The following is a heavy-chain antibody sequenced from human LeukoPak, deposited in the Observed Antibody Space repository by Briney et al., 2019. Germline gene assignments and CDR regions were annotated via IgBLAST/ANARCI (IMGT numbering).Heavy chain of an antibody. V-gene: IGHV3-23*01. CDR3: AKSYSSGWYSFDY. Sequence: GGSLRLSCAASGFTFSSYAMSWVRQAPGKGLEWVSAISGGGGSTYYADSVKGRFTISRDNSKNTLYLQMNSLRAEDTAVYYCAKSYSSGWYSFDYWGQGTLVTVSS. CDR1: GFTFSSYA. D-gene: IGHD6-19*01. CDR2: ISGGGGST. J-gene: IGHJ4*02.